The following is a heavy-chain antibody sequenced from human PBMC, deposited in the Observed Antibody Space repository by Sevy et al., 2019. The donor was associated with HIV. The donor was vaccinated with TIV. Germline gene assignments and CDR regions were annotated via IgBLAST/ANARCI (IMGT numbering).Heavy chain of an antibody. CDR2: IRSKAYGETS. CDR3: AREGDYGDDDFAS. D-gene: IGHD4-17*01. V-gene: IGHV3-49*03. CDR1: GFTFSDYA. J-gene: IGHJ4*02. Sequence: GGSLRLSCKASGFTFSDYAMNWFRQAPAKGLEWIGFIRSKAYGETSEYAASVKGRFTISRDDSKNIAYLQLNRLKTEDTAVYYCAREGDYGDDDFASWGQGTLVTVSS.